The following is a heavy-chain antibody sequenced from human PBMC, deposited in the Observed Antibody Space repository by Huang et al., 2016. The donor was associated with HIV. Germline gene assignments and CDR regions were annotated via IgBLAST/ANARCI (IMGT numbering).Heavy chain of an antibody. Sequence: QLQLQESGPGLVKPSETLSLTCTVSGVSISNSRYYWGWIRQPPGKGLEYIGGIYLRGNFLCSTSLKVRSTMVIQPSKIQFAVRLNSGTVTDKAVYYCSRQDEKGYCAGDCSNHYYFGLDVWGHGTTVTVS. J-gene: IGHJ6*02. CDR3: SRQDEKGYCAGDCSNHYYFGLDV. V-gene: IGHV4-39*01. D-gene: IGHD2-21*02. CDR2: IYLRGNF. CDR1: GVSISNSRYY.